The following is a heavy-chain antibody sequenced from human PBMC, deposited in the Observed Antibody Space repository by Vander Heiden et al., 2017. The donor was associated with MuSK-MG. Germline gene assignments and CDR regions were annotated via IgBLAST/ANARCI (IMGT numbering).Heavy chain of an antibody. J-gene: IGHJ4*02. V-gene: IGHV3-23*01. Sequence: EVQLLESGGGLMQPGGSLRLTCAAPGFTFSSYAMNWVRQAPGKGLEWVAVFVGSGGGIYYADSVKGRFIVSRDNSKNTPSLQMSSLRAEDTAVYFCVKGLGYCSSASCYEDYWGQGTLVTVSS. D-gene: IGHD2-2*01. CDR1: GFTFSSYA. CDR2: FVGSGGGI. CDR3: VKGLGYCSSASCYEDY.